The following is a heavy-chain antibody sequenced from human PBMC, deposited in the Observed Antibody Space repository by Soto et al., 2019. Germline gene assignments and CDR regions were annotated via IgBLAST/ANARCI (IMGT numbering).Heavy chain of an antibody. Sequence: EVLLVQSGGGLVQPGGSLRLSCAHSGLSVTSNYMAWVRQAPGKGLEWVSVIYSGSTTHHADSVKGRFTISRDSSSNTLYLQMSSLRVEDTALYYCARGYWVEGYGAGTYFDYWGQGTLVTVSS. CDR2: IYSGSTT. D-gene: IGHD2-15*01. J-gene: IGHJ4*02. CDR3: ARGYWVEGYGAGTYFDY. CDR1: GLSVTSNY. V-gene: IGHV3-66*01.